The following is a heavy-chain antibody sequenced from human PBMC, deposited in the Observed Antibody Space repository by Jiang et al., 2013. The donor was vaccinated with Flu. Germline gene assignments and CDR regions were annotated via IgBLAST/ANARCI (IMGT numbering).Heavy chain of an antibody. J-gene: IGHJ1*01. CDR2: IYPGDSDT. CDR1: GYSFTSYW. D-gene: IGHD2-21*02. V-gene: IGHV5-51*01. CDR3: ARAADGVLAYCGGDCSFGEYFQH. Sequence: KKPGESLKISCKGSGYSFTSYWIGWVRQMPGKGLEWMGIIYPGDSDTRYSPSFQGQVTISADKSISTAYLQWSSLKASDTAMYYCARAADGVLAYCGGDCSFGEYFQHWGQGTLVTVSS.